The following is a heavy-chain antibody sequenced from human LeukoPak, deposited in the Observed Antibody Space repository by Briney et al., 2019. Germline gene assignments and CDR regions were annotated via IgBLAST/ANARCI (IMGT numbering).Heavy chain of an antibody. CDR3: AKDLPGEMASQFDY. V-gene: IGHV3-23*01. D-gene: IGHD5-24*01. Sequence: GGSLRLSCAASGFTFSTYAMSWVRQAPGKGLEWVSLISASGGNTYYADPVKGRFTISRDNSKNTLYLQMDGLRAEDTAIYYCAKDLPGEMASQFDYWGQGTLVTVSS. CDR1: GFTFSTYA. CDR2: ISASGGNT. J-gene: IGHJ4*02.